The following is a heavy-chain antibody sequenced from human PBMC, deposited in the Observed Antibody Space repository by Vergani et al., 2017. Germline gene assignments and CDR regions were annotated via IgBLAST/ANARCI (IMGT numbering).Heavy chain of an antibody. Sequence: ELHLVESGGGLVKPGGSLKLSCAASGFSLSSYSMNWVRQAPGKGLEWVSSISSSGTNIFYADSVKGRFTISKDDDKSSLYLQMNSLRLEDTAQYYCARMDTEQLVDSYHPEFDYWGQGTLVSVSS. CDR2: ISSSGTNI. D-gene: IGHD6-6*01. J-gene: IGHJ4*02. V-gene: IGHV3-21*01. CDR1: GFSLSSYS. CDR3: ARMDTEQLVDSYHPEFDY.